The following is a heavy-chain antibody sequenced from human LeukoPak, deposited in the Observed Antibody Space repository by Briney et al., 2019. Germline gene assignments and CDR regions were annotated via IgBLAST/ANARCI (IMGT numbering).Heavy chain of an antibody. CDR3: ARVSSIAAAGTRGYDAFDI. D-gene: IGHD6-13*01. V-gene: IGHV1-69*06. J-gene: IGHJ3*02. CDR1: GGTFSSYA. Sequence: GASVTVSCKASGGTFSSYAISWVRQAPGQGLEWMGGIIPIFGTANYAQKFQGRVTITADKSTSTAYMELSSLRSEDTAVYYCARVSSIAAAGTRGYDAFDIWGQGTMVTVSS. CDR2: IIPIFGTA.